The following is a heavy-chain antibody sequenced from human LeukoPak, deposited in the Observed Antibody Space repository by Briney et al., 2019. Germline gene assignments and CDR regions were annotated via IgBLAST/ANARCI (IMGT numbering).Heavy chain of an antibody. D-gene: IGHD3-22*01. V-gene: IGHV3-48*03. CDR1: GFTFSSYE. Sequence: PGGSLRLSCAASGFTFSSYEMNWVRQAPGKGLEWVSYISSSGSTIYYADSVKGRFTISRDNAKNSLYLQMNSLRVEDTAVYYCAKARYYDSSGPFDYWGQGTLVTVSS. J-gene: IGHJ4*02. CDR2: ISSSGSTI. CDR3: AKARYYDSSGPFDY.